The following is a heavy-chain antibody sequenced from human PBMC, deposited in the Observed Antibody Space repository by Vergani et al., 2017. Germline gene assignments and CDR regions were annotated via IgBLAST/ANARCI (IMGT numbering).Heavy chain of an antibody. CDR3: AKDLRLLYNQFDP. CDR2: TWYDGNNK. V-gene: IGHV3-33*06. D-gene: IGHD1-14*01. J-gene: IGHJ5*02. Sequence: QVQLVESGGGVVQPGRSLRLSCAASGYTFNQYGMHWVRQAPGKGLEWVAVTWYDGNNKQYADSVKGRFTISRDNSKRTMYLQMNSLRDEDTGVYYCAKDLRLLYNQFDPWGQGTLVTVSS. CDR1: GYTFNQYG.